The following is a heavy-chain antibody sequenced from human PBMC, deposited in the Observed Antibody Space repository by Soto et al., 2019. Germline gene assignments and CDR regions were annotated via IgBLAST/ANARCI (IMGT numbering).Heavy chain of an antibody. CDR1: VVTVSSYS. Sequence: SLTLSGEPSVVTVSSYSMNWDRQAPGKGLEWVSYISSSSSTIYYADSVKGRFTISRDNAKNSLYLQMNSLRAEDTALYYCAGDYSRHGAFEYWGKGTLDTGSS. CDR2: ISSSSSTI. V-gene: IGHV3-48*01. D-gene: IGHD4-4*01. CDR3: AGDYSRHGAFEY. J-gene: IGHJ4*02.